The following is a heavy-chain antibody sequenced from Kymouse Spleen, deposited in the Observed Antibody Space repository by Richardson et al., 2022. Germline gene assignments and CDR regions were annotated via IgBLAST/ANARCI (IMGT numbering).Heavy chain of an antibody. CDR3: ARRDFWSGPYFDY. V-gene: IGHV4-34*01. Sequence: QVQLQQWGAGLLKPSETLSLTCAVYGGSFSGYYWSWIRQPPGKGLEWIGEINHSGSTNYNPSLKSRVTISVDTSKNQFSLKLSSVTAADTAVYYCARRDFWSGPYFDYWGQGTLVTVSS. D-gene: IGHD3-3*01. J-gene: IGHJ4*02. CDR2: INHSGST. CDR1: GGSFSGYY.